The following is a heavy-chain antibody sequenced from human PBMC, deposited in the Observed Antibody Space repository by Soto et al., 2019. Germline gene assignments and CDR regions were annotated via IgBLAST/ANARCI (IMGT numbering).Heavy chain of an antibody. CDR3: ARGGGVGVAGSAAFDM. CDR1: GYPVTAYY. Sequence: QLHLVQSGAVVKKPGASVTVSCSASGYPVTAYYMHWVRQAPGRGLEWMGGINPATGAAKYTQTCQGRVTMTRDTSTSTVVMELSGLPSEDTAVFYCARGGGVGVAGSAAFDMWGQGTLVTVSS. V-gene: IGHV1-2*02. CDR2: INPATGAA. D-gene: IGHD3-3*01. J-gene: IGHJ3*02.